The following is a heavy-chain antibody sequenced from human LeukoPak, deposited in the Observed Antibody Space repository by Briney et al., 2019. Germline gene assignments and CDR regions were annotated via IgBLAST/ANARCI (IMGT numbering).Heavy chain of an antibody. J-gene: IGHJ4*02. CDR3: ARVQKSRKSVASAVDC. Sequence: GGSLRLSCVASGFTFSSYAMHWVRQAPGKGLEYVSSISSDGGNTYYANSVRGRFTISRDNSKNTLYLQMNSLRAEDTAVYYCARVQKSRKSVASAVDCWGQGTVVIVSS. CDR2: ISSDGGNT. D-gene: IGHD5-12*01. CDR1: GFTFSSYA. V-gene: IGHV3-64*01.